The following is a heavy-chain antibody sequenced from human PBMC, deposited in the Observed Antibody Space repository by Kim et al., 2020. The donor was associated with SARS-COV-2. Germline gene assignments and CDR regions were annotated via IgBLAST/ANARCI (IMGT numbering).Heavy chain of an antibody. CDR2: INAGNGNT. Sequence: ASVKVSCKASGYTFTSYAMHWVRQAPGQRLEWMGWINAGNGNTKYSQKFQGRVTITRDTSASTAYMELSSLRSEDTAVYYCARVGLQGSALWYFDLWGRGTLVTVSS. J-gene: IGHJ2*01. D-gene: IGHD4-4*01. V-gene: IGHV1-3*01. CDR3: ARVGLQGSALWYFDL. CDR1: GYTFTSYA.